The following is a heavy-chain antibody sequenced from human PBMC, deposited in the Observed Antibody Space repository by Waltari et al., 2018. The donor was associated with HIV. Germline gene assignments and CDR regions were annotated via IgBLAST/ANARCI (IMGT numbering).Heavy chain of an antibody. CDR3: ARGDIVVVPAAVYFDY. V-gene: IGHV4-31*03. Sequence: QVQLQESGPGLVKPSQTLSLTCTVSGGSISSGGYYWSWIRQHPGKGLEWIGYIYYSGSTYYNPSLKSRVTISVDTSKNQFSLKLSSVTAADTAVYYCARGDIVVVPAAVYFDYWGQGTLVTVSS. D-gene: IGHD2-2*01. CDR2: IYYSGST. CDR1: GGSISSGGYY. J-gene: IGHJ4*02.